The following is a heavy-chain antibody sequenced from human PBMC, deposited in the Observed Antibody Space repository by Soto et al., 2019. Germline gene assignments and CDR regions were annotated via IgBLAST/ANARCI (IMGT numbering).Heavy chain of an antibody. CDR1: GFNFSNHW. Sequence: GGSLRLSCAASGFNFSNHWMHWVRQRPAEGLVWVSRITSDGKSKAYAESVKGRFAISRDNAKNTLYLQMNGLTAEDTAVYYCARESGDWPLNWFDPWGQGTLVTVSS. CDR2: ITSDGKSK. V-gene: IGHV3-74*01. D-gene: IGHD2-21*02. CDR3: ARESGDWPLNWFDP. J-gene: IGHJ5*02.